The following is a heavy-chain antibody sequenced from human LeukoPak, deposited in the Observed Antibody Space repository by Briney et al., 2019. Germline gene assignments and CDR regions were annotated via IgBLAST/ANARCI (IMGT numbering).Heavy chain of an antibody. CDR3: AKGYYDSSGYSWGMDV. CDR1: GFTVSSNY. CDR2: IFSGGST. D-gene: IGHD3-22*01. J-gene: IGHJ6*02. Sequence: GGSLRLSCVASGFTVSSNYMSWVRQAPGKGLEWASAIFSGGSTFYADSVTGRFTISRDNSKNTVYLEMNSLRAEDTAAYYCAKGYYDSSGYSWGMDVWGQGTTVTVSS. V-gene: IGHV3-53*01.